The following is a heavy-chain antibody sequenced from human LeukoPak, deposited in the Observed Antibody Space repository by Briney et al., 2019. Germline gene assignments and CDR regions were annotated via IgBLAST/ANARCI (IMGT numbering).Heavy chain of an antibody. J-gene: IGHJ4*02. CDR2: INPNSGGT. CDR3: ARVPRIAAAGSYFDH. V-gene: IGHV1-2*02. CDR1: GYTFTGYY. Sequence: ASMKVSCKASGYTFTGYYMHWVRQAPGQGLEWMGWINPNSGGTNYAQKFQGRVTMTRDTSISTAYMELSRLRSDDTAVYYCARVPRIAAAGSYFDHWGQGTLVTVSS. D-gene: IGHD6-13*01.